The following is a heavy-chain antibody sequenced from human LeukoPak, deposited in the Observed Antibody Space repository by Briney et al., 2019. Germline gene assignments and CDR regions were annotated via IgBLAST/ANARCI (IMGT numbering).Heavy chain of an antibody. CDR3: ARAATYYYDSSGYYGRY. D-gene: IGHD3-22*01. J-gene: IGHJ4*02. V-gene: IGHV1-2*02. CDR2: INPNSGGT. CDR1: GYTFTGYY. Sequence: ASVKVSCKASGYTFTGYYMHWVRQAPGQGLEWMGWINPNSGGTNYAQKFQGRVTMTRDTSISTAYMELSRLRSDDTAVYYCARAATYYYDSSGYYGRYWGQGTLVTVSS.